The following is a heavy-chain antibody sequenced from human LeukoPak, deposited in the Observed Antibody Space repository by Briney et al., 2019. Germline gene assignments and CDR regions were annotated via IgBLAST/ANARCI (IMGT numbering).Heavy chain of an antibody. CDR3: ARESRVAAGIRFDY. CDR1: GGSSSGYY. J-gene: IGHJ4*02. CDR2: VYYRGGT. Sequence: SETLSLTCNISGGSSSGYYWNWIRQTPGKGLEWIGYVYYRGGTNYNPSLKSRVSMSIDTSKNQLSLQLDSATAADTAVYHCARESRVAAGIRFDYWGQGTLVTVSS. D-gene: IGHD2-15*01. V-gene: IGHV4-59*01.